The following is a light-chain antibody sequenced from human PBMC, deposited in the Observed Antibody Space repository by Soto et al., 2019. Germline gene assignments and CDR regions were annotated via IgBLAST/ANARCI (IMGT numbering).Light chain of an antibody. V-gene: IGKV1-39*01. CDR1: QIISTY. Sequence: DIQMTQSPSSLSAAVGDRVTMTCRASQIISTYLNWYQQKPGKAPKLLIYGASSLQIGVPSRVSDSVSGTDFTLTISSLQPEDSATYFCQQSSSTPRTFGQGTKVEIK. CDR2: GAS. J-gene: IGKJ1*01. CDR3: QQSSSTPRT.